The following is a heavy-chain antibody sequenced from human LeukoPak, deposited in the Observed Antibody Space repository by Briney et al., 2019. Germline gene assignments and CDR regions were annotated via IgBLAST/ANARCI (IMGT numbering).Heavy chain of an antibody. V-gene: IGHV1-2*02. CDR3: ARAFRVFGVVISLRHYYYMDV. CDR1: GYTFTGYY. CDR2: INPNSGGT. D-gene: IGHD3-3*01. Sequence: ASVKVSCKASGYTFTGYYMHWVRQAPGQGLEWMGWINPNSGGTNYAQKFQGRVTMTRDTSISTAYMELSRLRSDDTAVYYCARAFRVFGVVISLRHYYYMDVWGKGTTVTVSS. J-gene: IGHJ6*03.